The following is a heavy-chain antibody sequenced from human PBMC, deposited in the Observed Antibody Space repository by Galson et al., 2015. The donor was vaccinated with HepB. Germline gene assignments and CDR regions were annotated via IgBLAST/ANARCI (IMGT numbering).Heavy chain of an antibody. CDR1: GFTFSNAW. CDR2: IKSKTDGGTT. D-gene: IGHD4-23*01. V-gene: IGHV3-15*01. J-gene: IGHJ6*02. CDR3: TAEAGARTVVTPPGEWYYYGMDV. Sequence: SLRLSCAASGFTFSNAWMSWVRQAPGKGLEWVGRIKSKTDGGTTDYAAPVKGRFTISRDDSKNTLYLQMNSLKTEDTAVYYCTAEAGARTVVTPPGEWYYYGMDVWGRGTTVTVSS.